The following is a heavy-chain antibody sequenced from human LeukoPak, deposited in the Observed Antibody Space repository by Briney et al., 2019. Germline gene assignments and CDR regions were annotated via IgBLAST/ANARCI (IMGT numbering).Heavy chain of an antibody. Sequence: GGSLRLSCEASEFTFSNYGMHWVRQAPGKGLEGLAVISNGGSSRQYRDSVKGRFTVSRDNSKNTLYLQMNSLRAEDTAVYYCVSGTCGGSCYILDYWGQGTLVTVSS. CDR2: ISNGGSSR. CDR3: VSGTCGGSCYILDY. CDR1: EFTFSNYG. J-gene: IGHJ4*02. D-gene: IGHD2-15*01. V-gene: IGHV3-30*03.